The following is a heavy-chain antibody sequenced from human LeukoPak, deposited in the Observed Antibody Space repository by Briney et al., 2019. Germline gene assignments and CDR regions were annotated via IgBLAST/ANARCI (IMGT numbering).Heavy chain of an antibody. CDR3: AKAQKYSGYDLAFDI. D-gene: IGHD5-12*01. CDR1: GGSFSGYY. CDR2: INHSGST. V-gene: IGHV4-34*01. Sequence: SETLSLTCAVYGGSFSGYYWSWIRQPPGKGLEWIGEINHSGSTNYNPSLKSRVTISVDTSKNQFSLKLSSVTAEDTAVYYCAKAQKYSGYDLAFDIWGQGTMVTVSS. J-gene: IGHJ3*02.